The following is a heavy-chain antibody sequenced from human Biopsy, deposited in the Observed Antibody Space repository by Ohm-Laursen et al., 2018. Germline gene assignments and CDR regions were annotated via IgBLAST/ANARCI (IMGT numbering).Heavy chain of an antibody. CDR1: GFTLNKHG. CDR3: ARDPRDTALGIFDY. Sequence: SLRLSCAASGFTLNKHGMHWARQAPGKGLEWVAVIWFDETNKHYADSVKGRFTISRDNSKNMLYLQMNTLRDADTAVYYCARDPRDTALGIFDYWGLGTLVTVSS. V-gene: IGHV3-33*01. CDR2: IWFDETNK. J-gene: IGHJ4*02. D-gene: IGHD5-18*01.